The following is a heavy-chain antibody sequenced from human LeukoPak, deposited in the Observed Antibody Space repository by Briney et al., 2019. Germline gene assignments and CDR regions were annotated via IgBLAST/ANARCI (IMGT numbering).Heavy chain of an antibody. CDR3: ARDSGYSPAGDYYYYYYMDV. Sequence: GGPWRFPCEAFGLPFDDYGLSGFRKVPGKGLDWVSGIIGNGVSTGYADSVKGRFTISRDNAKNSLYLQMNSLRAEDTALYYCARDSGYSPAGDYYYYYYMDVWGKGTTVTVSS. D-gene: IGHD3-22*01. CDR2: IIGNGVST. V-gene: IGHV3-20*04. J-gene: IGHJ6*03. CDR1: GLPFDDYG.